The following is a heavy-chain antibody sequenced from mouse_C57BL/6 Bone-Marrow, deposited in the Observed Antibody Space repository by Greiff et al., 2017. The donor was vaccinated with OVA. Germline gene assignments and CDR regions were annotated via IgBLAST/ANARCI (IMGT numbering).Heavy chain of an antibody. CDR2: INPNNGGT. CDR1: GYTFTDYN. Sequence: VQLQQSGPELVKPGASVKMSCKASGYTFTDYNMHWVKQSNGKSLEWIGYINPNNGGTSYNQKFRGKATLTVNKSSSTAYMELRSLTSEDSAVYYCARNGNFRRFAYWGQGTLVTVSA. V-gene: IGHV1-22*01. J-gene: IGHJ3*01. D-gene: IGHD2-1*01. CDR3: ARNGNFRRFAY.